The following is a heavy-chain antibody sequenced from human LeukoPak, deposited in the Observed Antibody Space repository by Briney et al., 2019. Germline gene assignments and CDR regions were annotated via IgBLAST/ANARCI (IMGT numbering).Heavy chain of an antibody. CDR3: ACRDDYVWGSYRNWFDP. J-gene: IGHJ5*02. V-gene: IGHV3-23*01. Sequence: GGSLRLSCAASGFTFSSYAMSWVRQAPGKGLELVSAISGSGGSTYYADSVKGRFTISRDNSKNTLYLQMNSLRAEDTAVYYCACRDDYVWGSYRNWFDPWGQGTLVTVSS. CDR2: ISGSGGST. D-gene: IGHD3-16*02. CDR1: GFTFSSYA.